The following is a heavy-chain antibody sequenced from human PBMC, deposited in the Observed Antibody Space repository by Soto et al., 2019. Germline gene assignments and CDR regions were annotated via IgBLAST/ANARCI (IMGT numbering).Heavy chain of an antibody. J-gene: IGHJ6*02. D-gene: IGHD4-17*01. CDR1: VGTFSSYA. V-gene: IGHV1-69*01. CDR2: IIPIFGTA. Sequence: QVQLVQSGAEVKKPGSSVKVSCKASVGTFSSYAISWVRQAPGQGLEWMGGIIPIFGTANYAQKFQGRVTITADESTSTAYMELSSLRSEETAVYYCAVTVTTHYGMDVWGQGTTVTVSS. CDR3: AVTVTTHYGMDV.